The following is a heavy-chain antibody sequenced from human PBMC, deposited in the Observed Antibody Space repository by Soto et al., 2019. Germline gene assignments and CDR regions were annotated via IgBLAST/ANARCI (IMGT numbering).Heavy chain of an antibody. CDR2: MNPNSGNT. CDR3: ARVVAATYRDDFDY. Sequence: GASVKVSCKASGYTFTSYDINWVRQATGQGLEWMGWMNPNSGNTGYAQKFQGRVTMTRNTSISTAYMELSSLRSEDTAVYYCARVVAATYRDDFDYWGQGTLVTVSS. V-gene: IGHV1-8*01. D-gene: IGHD2-15*01. CDR1: GYTFTSYD. J-gene: IGHJ4*02.